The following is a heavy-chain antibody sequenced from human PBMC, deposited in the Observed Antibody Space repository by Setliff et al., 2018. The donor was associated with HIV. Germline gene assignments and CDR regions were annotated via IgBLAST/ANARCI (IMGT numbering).Heavy chain of an antibody. J-gene: IGHJ2*01. CDR1: GGSIVRYY. CDR3: AREYYGPSGGWYFDL. D-gene: IGHD4-17*01. Sequence: PSETLSLTCTVSGGSIVRYYWSWIRQPPGKGLEWIGEINHSGSTNYNPSLKSRVTISVDTSKNQFSLKLSSVTAADTAVYYCAREYYGPSGGWYFDLWGRGTLVTVSS. V-gene: IGHV4-34*01. CDR2: INHSGST.